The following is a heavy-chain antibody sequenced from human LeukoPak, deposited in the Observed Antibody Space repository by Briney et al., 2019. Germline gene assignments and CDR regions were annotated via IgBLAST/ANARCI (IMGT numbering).Heavy chain of an antibody. Sequence: SETLSLTCAVYGGSFRGYYWTWIRQSPGKGLEWIGEINHSGSTNYNPSLKSRVTISVDTSKNQFSLNLSSVTAADTAVYYCARGDSSVGLNYWGQGTLVTVSS. V-gene: IGHV4-34*01. CDR1: GGSFRGYY. CDR2: INHSGST. CDR3: ARGDSSVGLNY. D-gene: IGHD1-26*01. J-gene: IGHJ4*02.